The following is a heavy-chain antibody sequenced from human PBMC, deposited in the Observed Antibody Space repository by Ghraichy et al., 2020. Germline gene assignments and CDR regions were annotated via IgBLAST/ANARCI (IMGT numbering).Heavy chain of an antibody. Sequence: SETLSLTCAVYGGSFSGYYWSWIRQPPGKGLEWIGEINHSGSTNYNPSLKSRVTISVDTSKNQFSLKLSSVTAADTAVYYFARIAAAGTVPQNYYYYYMDVWGKGTTVTVSS. D-gene: IGHD6-13*01. V-gene: IGHV4-34*01. CDR1: GGSFSGYY. CDR2: INHSGST. CDR3: ARIAAAGTVPQNYYYYYMDV. J-gene: IGHJ6*03.